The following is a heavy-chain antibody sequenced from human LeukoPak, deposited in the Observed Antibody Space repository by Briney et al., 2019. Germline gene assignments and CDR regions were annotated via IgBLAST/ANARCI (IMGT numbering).Heavy chain of an antibody. V-gene: IGHV3-23*01. D-gene: IGHD1-7*01. CDR3: AKDREGTIADYFDY. CDR2: ISGSGGST. CDR1: GFTFSSYA. J-gene: IGHJ4*02. Sequence: PGGSLRLSCAASGFTFSSYAMSWVRQAPGKGLEWVSSISGSGGSTYYADSVKGRFTISRDNSKNTLYLQMNRLRGEDTAVYYCAKDREGTIADYFDYWGQGTLVTVSS.